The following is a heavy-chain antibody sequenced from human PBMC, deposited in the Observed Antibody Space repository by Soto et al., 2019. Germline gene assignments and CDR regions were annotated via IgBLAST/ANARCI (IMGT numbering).Heavy chain of an antibody. CDR1: GFSLSTSGLG. J-gene: IGHJ4*02. D-gene: IGHD1-1*01. CDR3: AHRQRGGRNNWNFHY. CDR2: IYWDDVK. V-gene: IGHV2-5*02. Sequence: QITLKESGPTLVKPTQTLTLTCTFSGFSLSTSGLGVGWIRQPPGKALEWLALIYWDDVKHYSPSLETRLTITKDTSKNQVVLTMTNVDPVDTTTYYCAHRQRGGRNNWNFHYWGQGTLVTVSS.